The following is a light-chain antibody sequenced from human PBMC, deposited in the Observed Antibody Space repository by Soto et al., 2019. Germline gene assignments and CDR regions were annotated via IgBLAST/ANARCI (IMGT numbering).Light chain of an antibody. J-gene: IGKJ4*01. CDR1: QSVSSN. V-gene: IGKV3-20*01. CDR3: QQHGSSLT. CDR2: GAS. Sequence: EIVMTQSPATLSVSPGERATLSCRASQSVSSNLAWYQQKPGQAPRLLIYGASSRATGIPDRFSGSGSGTDFTLTISRLEPEDSAVYYCQQHGSSLTFGGGTKVEIK.